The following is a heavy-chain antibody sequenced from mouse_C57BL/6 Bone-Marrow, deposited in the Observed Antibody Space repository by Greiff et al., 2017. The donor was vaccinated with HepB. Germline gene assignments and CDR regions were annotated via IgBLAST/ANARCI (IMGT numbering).Heavy chain of an antibody. CDR2: INPGSGGT. Sequence: VKLQQSGAELVRPGTSVKVSCKASGYAFTNYLIEWVKQRPGQGLEWIGVINPGSGGTNYNEKFKGKATLTADKSSSTAYMQLSSLTSEDSAVYFCARAFLRGYYFDYWGQGTTLTVSS. CDR3: ARAFLRGYYFDY. J-gene: IGHJ2*01. CDR1: GYAFTNYL. V-gene: IGHV1-54*01.